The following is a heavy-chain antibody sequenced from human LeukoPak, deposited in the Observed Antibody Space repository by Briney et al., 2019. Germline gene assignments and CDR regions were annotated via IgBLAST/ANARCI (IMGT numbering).Heavy chain of an antibody. CDR1: GFTFSSYA. J-gene: IGHJ4*02. Sequence: PGGSLTLSCAASGFTFSSYAMHWVRQAPGKGLEWVAVISYDGSNKYYADSVKGRFTISRDNSKNTLYLQMNCLRAEDTAVYCCARDFHGSGSYYNPAYYFDYWGQGTLVTV. D-gene: IGHD3-10*01. CDR2: ISYDGSNK. CDR3: ARDFHGSGSYYNPAYYFDY. V-gene: IGHV3-30-3*01.